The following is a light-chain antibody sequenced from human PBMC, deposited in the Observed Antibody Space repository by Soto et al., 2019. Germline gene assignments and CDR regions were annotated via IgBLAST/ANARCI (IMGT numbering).Light chain of an antibody. Sequence: EIVLTQSPATMSLSPGERATLSCRASQSVSSYLAWYQQNPCQAPRLLIYDASNLATGIPARFSGSGSGTECTLTISSLEPGDFAIYYCQQRSNWPPFTFGGGTKLESK. J-gene: IGKJ4*01. CDR2: DAS. CDR1: QSVSSY. V-gene: IGKV3-11*01. CDR3: QQRSNWPPFT.